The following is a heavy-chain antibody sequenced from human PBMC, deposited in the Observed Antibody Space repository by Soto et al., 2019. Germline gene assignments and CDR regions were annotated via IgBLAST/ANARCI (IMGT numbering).Heavy chain of an antibody. CDR1: GFTFSSYA. CDR2: ISGSGGGT. CDR3: AKKGEIDYILSWLDYYMDV. Sequence: GGSLRLSCAASGFTFSSYAMSWVRQAPGKGLEWVSAISGSGGGTYYADSVKGRFTISRDNSKNTLYLQMNSLRAEDTAVYYCAKKGEIDYILSWLDYYMDVWGKGTTVTVSS. V-gene: IGHV3-23*01. J-gene: IGHJ6*03. D-gene: IGHD3-16*01.